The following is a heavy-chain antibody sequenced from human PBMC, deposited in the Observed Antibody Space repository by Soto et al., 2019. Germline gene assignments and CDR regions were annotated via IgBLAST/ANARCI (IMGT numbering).Heavy chain of an antibody. J-gene: IGHJ5*02. CDR2: FFSSGST. CDR1: GGSVSSNSEY. D-gene: IGHD5-18*01. V-gene: IGHV4-61*01. Sequence: SETLSLTCTVSGGSVSSNSEYWTWLRQPPGKGLEWIGYFFSSGSTNYNPSLKSRVTISVDTSKNQFSLRLSSVTAADTAVYYCASIRGYSGWFHPRGQRIPVTVSS. CDR3: ASIRGYSGWFHP.